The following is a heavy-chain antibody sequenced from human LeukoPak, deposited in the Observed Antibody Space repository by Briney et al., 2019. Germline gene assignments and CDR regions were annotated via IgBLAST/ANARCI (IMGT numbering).Heavy chain of an antibody. Sequence: GGSLRLSCAASGFTFSSYAMSWVRQAPGKGLEWVSAISGSGGSTYYADSVKGRFTISRDNSKNTLYLQMNSLRAEDTAVYYCATQRLVLSRIDYWGEGTLVTVSS. V-gene: IGHV3-23*01. J-gene: IGHJ4*02. D-gene: IGHD6-19*01. CDR1: GFTFSSYA. CDR2: ISGSGGST. CDR3: ATQRLVLSRIDY.